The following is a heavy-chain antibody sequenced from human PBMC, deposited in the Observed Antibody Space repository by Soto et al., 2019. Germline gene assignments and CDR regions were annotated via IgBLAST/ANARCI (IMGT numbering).Heavy chain of an antibody. Sequence: QLLLQESGPGLVKPSETLSLTCTVSGGSILDSTYYWAWIRQSPGKGLEWIGTIFYRGGSFYTPSLKSRVTMSVDTSNNQFSLKLSSVTAPDTAVYYCARQASGYYSGWFDPWGQGTLVTVSS. CDR1: GGSILDSTYY. J-gene: IGHJ5*02. CDR3: ARQASGYYSGWFDP. CDR2: IFYRGGS. V-gene: IGHV4-39*01. D-gene: IGHD3-22*01.